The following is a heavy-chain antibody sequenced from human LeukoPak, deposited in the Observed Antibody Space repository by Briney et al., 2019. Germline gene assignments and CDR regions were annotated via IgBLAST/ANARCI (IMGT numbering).Heavy chain of an antibody. CDR3: ARGSSGWYFAVDY. CDR2: ISSSSSYI. CDR1: GFTFSSYS. V-gene: IGHV3-21*01. D-gene: IGHD6-19*01. Sequence: GGSLRLSCAASGFTFSSYSMNWVRQAPGKGLEWVSSISSSSSYIYYADSVKGRFTISRDNAKNSLYLQMNSLRAEDTAVYYCARGSSGWYFAVDYWGQGTLVTVSS. J-gene: IGHJ4*02.